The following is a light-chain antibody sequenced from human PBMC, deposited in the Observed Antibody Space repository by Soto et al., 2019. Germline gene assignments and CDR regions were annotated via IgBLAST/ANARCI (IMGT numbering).Light chain of an antibody. CDR3: QQYNNWPRVLS. J-gene: IGKJ3*01. CDR2: GAS. Sequence: EIVMTQSPATLSVSPGERATLSCRASQSVSSNLAWYQQKPGQAPRLLIYGASTRATGIPARFSGSGSGTEFPLTISRLQSEDFAVYYCQQYNNWPRVLSFGPGTKVDIK. CDR1: QSVSSN. V-gene: IGKV3-15*01.